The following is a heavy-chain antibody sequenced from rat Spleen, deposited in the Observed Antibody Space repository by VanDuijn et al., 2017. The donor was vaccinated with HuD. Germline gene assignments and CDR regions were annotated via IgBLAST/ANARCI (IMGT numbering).Heavy chain of an antibody. Sequence: EVQLVESGGGLVQPGNSLKLSCVPSGFTFSNYGMAWVRQAPTKGLEWVASIRTGGDNTYYRDSGKGRFTISRYNAKNTLYLQMDSLRSEDTATYYCARETGYNPYFDYWGQGVMVTVSS. V-gene: IGHV5S13*01. CDR2: IRTGGDNT. CDR3: ARETGYNPYFDY. J-gene: IGHJ2*01. CDR1: GFTFSNYG. D-gene: IGHD1-4*01.